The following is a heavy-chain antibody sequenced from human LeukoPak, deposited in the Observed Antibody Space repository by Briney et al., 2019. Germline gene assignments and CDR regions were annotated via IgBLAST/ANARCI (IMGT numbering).Heavy chain of an antibody. J-gene: IGHJ5*02. Sequence: ASVKVSCKASGYTFTGYYMHWVRQAPGQGREWMGWINPNSCGTNYAQKFQGRVTMTRDTSISTAYMELSRLRSDDTAVYYCARVGYYDSSGYYSVGNWFDPWGQGTLVTVSS. CDR1: GYTFTGYY. V-gene: IGHV1-2*02. CDR2: INPNSCGT. CDR3: ARVGYYDSSGYYSVGNWFDP. D-gene: IGHD3-22*01.